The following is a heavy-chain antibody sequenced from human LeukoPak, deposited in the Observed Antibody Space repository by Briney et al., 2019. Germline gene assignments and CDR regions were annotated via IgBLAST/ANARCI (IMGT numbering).Heavy chain of an antibody. D-gene: IGHD6-13*01. CDR1: GFTFRTYA. CDR2: ISGSGDTT. J-gene: IGHJ4*02. V-gene: IGHV3-23*01. CDR3: AKDHHAPISAAGNDY. Sequence: GGSLRLSCAASGFTFRTYALSWVRQAPGKGLEWVSVISGSGDTTYYADSVKGRFTISRDNSKNTLYLQLSSLRAEDTAVYYCAKDHHAPISAAGNDYWGQGTLVTVSS.